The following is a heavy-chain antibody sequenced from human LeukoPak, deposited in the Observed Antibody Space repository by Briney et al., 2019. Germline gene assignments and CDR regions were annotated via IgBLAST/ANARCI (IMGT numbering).Heavy chain of an antibody. J-gene: IGHJ4*02. V-gene: IGHV3-23*01. D-gene: IGHD1-1*01. CDR1: GVTFSRYG. Sequence: GGSLRLSCTAPGVTFSRYGMSWVRQAPGKGLEWLSAINDGGDTTFYADSVRGRFTIARDNSKNTLYLQMNSLRAGDTALYYCANNWDYFDYWGRGILVTVSS. CDR2: INDGGDTT. CDR3: ANNWDYFDY.